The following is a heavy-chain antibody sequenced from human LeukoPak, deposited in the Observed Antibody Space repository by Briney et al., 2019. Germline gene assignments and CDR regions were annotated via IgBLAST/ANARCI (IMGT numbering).Heavy chain of an antibody. D-gene: IGHD2-2*01. J-gene: IGHJ4*02. Sequence: SVKVSCKASGGTFSSYAISWVRHAPRQGLEWMGRIIPIFGTANYAQKFQGRVTITTDESTSTAYMELSSLRSEYTAVYYCARGRRVPSSLDYWGQGTLVTVSS. CDR3: ARGRRVPSSLDY. V-gene: IGHV1-69*05. CDR1: GGTFSSYA. CDR2: IIPIFGTA.